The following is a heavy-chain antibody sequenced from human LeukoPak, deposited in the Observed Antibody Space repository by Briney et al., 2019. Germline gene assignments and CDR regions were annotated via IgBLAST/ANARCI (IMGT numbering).Heavy chain of an antibody. V-gene: IGHV3-30*02. CDR3: AKGSYNCNGDRCPQYYYYMDV. D-gene: IGHD2-15*01. CDR2: IRYDGSDK. J-gene: IGHJ6*03. CDR1: GFTFNTYG. Sequence: PGGSLRLSCSASGFTFNTYGMHWVRQAPGKGLEWVAFIRYDGSDKYYADSVKGRFTISRDNSKNTVDLQMNSLRVEDTAAYFCAKGSYNCNGDRCPQYYYYMDVWGKGTTVTVSS.